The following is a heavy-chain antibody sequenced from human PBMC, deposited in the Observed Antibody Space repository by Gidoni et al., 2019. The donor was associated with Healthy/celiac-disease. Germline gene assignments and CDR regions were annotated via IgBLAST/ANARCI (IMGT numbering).Heavy chain of an antibody. CDR2: ISWNSGSI. CDR3: AKDTVSSSYYGMDV. V-gene: IGHV3-9*01. CDR1: RLTLDAYV. D-gene: IGHD6-13*01. J-gene: IGHJ6*02. Sequence: EVQLGESGGAWVQPGRCRRISCAAPRLTLDAYVMYWVRQAPGKGLEWVSGISWNSGSIGYADSVKGRFTISRDNAKNSLYLQMNSLRAEDTALYYCAKDTVSSSYYGMDVWGQGTTVTVSS.